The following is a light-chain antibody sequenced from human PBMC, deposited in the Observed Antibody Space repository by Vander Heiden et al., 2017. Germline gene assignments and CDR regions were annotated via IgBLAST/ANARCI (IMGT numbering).Light chain of an antibody. CDR3: QQYDNWPYT. CDR1: QSADKK. V-gene: IGKV3-15*01. CDR2: GAA. Sequence: VMTQSPASLSVFPGGRATLSCRASQSADKKLGWYLQKPGQAPRLLFYGAASRATGVPARFSASGSGTEFALTISSLQPEDLGTYFCQQYDNWPYTFAQGTKLEI. J-gene: IGKJ2*01.